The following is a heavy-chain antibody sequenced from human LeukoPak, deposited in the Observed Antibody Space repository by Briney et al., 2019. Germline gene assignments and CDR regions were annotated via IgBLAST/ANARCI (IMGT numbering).Heavy chain of an antibody. J-gene: IGHJ6*02. CDR1: GFTVSSNY. CDR3: ARMSSSSRGGMDV. Sequence: PGGSLRLSCAASGFTVSSNYVSWVRQAPGKGLEWVSVIYSGGSTYYADSVKGRFTISRDNSKNTLYLQMNSLRAEDTAVYYCARMSSSSRGGMDVWGQGTTVTVSS. V-gene: IGHV3-53*01. D-gene: IGHD6-13*01. CDR2: IYSGGST.